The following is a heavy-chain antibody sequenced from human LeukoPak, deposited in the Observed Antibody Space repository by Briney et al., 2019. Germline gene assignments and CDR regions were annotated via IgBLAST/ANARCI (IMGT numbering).Heavy chain of an antibody. CDR1: GFTFSSYS. CDR3: ARARINRGATNYYYYMDV. CDR2: ISSSSSYI. V-gene: IGHV3-21*01. D-gene: IGHD1-26*01. J-gene: IGHJ6*03. Sequence: GGSLRLSCAASGFTFSSYSMNWVRQAPGKGLEWVSSISSSSSYIYYADSVKGRFTISRDNAKNSLYLQMNSLRAEDTAVYYCARARINRGATNYYYYMDVWGKGTTVTVSS.